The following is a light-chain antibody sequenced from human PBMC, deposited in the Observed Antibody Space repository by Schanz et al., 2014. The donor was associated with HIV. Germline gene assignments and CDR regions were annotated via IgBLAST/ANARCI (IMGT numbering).Light chain of an antibody. CDR3: GTWDDSLNGWV. Sequence: QSVLTQPPSASGTPGQRVTISCSGSSSSIKTNTVTWFQQLPGTAPKLLIYNTYHRPSGVPDRFSGSESGTSASLAISGLQSEDEADYYCGTWDDSLNGWVFGGGTKVTVL. CDR1: SSSIKTNT. V-gene: IGLV1-44*01. J-gene: IGLJ3*02. CDR2: NTY.